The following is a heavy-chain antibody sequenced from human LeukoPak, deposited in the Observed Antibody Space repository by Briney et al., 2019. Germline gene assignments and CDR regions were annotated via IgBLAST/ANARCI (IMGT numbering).Heavy chain of an antibody. CDR2: IYYSGST. V-gene: IGHV4-59*01. J-gene: IGHJ6*02. CDR1: GGSISSYY. CDR3: ARVAGYSSSWYAEDYYYYGMDV. Sequence: SETLSLTCTVSGGSISSYYWSWIRQPPGKGLEWIGYIYYSGSTNYNPSLKSRVTISVDTSKNQFSLKLNSVTAADTAVNYCARVAGYSSSWYAEDYYYYGMDVWGQGTTVTVSS. D-gene: IGHD6-13*01.